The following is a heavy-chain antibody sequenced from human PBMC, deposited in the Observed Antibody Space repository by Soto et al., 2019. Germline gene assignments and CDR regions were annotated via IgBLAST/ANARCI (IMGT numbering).Heavy chain of an antibody. CDR2: IGTAGDT. Sequence: EVQLVESGGGLVQPGGSLRLSCAASGFTFSSYDMHWVRQATGKGLEWVSAIGTAGDTYYPGSVKGRFTISRENAKNSLYLEMDSLRAGDRAVYYCARAKGDRPQGAFDIWGQGTMVTVSS. CDR1: GFTFSSYD. J-gene: IGHJ3*02. V-gene: IGHV3-13*01. D-gene: IGHD3-22*01. CDR3: ARAKGDRPQGAFDI.